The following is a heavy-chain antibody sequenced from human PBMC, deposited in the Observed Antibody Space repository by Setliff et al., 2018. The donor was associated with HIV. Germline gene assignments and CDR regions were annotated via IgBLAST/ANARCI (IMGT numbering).Heavy chain of an antibody. CDR1: GDSVSRYY. CDR2: ASYSGNA. CDR3: ARDYSTLGRSDDAFDM. J-gene: IGHJ3*02. D-gene: IGHD3-3*01. Sequence: PSETLSLTCTVSGDSVSRYYWSWIRQSPGKGLEWIGYASYSGNANYNPSLKSRVTISVDKTKNQFSLKLTSMTAADTAIYYCARDYSTLGRSDDAFDMWGPGTMVTVSS. V-gene: IGHV4-59*02.